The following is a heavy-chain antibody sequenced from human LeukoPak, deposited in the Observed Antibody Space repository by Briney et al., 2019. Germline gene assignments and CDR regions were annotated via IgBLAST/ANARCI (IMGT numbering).Heavy chain of an antibody. CDR1: GGSISSSSYY. J-gene: IGHJ5*02. D-gene: IGHD1-26*01. CDR3: ARWEPLRNCFDP. CDR2: IYYSGST. Sequence: SETLSLTCTVSGGSISSSSYYWGWIRQPPGKGLEWIGSIYYSGSTYYNPSLKSRVTISVDTSKNQFSLKLSSVTAADTAVYYCARWEPLRNCFDPWGQGTLVTVSS. V-gene: IGHV4-39*01.